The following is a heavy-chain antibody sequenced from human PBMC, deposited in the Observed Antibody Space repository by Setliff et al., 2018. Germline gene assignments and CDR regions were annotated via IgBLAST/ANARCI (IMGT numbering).Heavy chain of an antibody. CDR2: ISYDGTIT. J-gene: IGHJ4*02. Sequence: PGGSLRLSCAASGFTFSDAWMNWVRQAPGKGLEWVAVISYDGTITHYVDSVKGRFSISRDNSQNTLYLQMNSLSPEDTALYYCASSSGGNYEAYFDYWGQGTLVTVSS. CDR1: GFTFSDAW. V-gene: IGHV3-30*03. CDR3: ASSSGGNYEAYFDY. D-gene: IGHD2-15*01.